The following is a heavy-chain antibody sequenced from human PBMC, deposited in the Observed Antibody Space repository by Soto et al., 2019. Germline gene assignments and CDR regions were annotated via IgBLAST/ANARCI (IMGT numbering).Heavy chain of an antibody. J-gene: IGHJ6*02. CDR2: IIPIFGTA. D-gene: IGHD5-18*01. CDR1: GGTFSSYA. CDR3: ARGAGARGYSYGWVSYYYGMDV. V-gene: IGHV1-69*01. Sequence: QVQLVQSGAEVKKPGSSVKVSCKASGGTFSSYAISWVRQAPGQGLEWMGGIIPIFGTANYAQKFQGRVTITADESTSTAYMERSSLRSEDTAVYYCARGAGARGYSYGWVSYYYGMDVWGQGTTVTVSS.